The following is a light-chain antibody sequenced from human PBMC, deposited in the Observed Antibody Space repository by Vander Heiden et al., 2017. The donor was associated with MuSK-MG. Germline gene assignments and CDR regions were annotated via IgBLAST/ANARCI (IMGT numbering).Light chain of an antibody. V-gene: IGLV1-44*01. Sequence: QSVLTQPPSASGTPGPRVTISCSGSSSNVGSNVVNWYQQLPGTAPKLLIYSTDQRPSGVPDRFSASKSGTSASLAISGLQSEEEADYYCEAWDDSLIALVSGGGTTVTVL. CDR2: STD. J-gene: IGLJ1*01. CDR1: SSNVGSNV. CDR3: EAWDDSLIALV.